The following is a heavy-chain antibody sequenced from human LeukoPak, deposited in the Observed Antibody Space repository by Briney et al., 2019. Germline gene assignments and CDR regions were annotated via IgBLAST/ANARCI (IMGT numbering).Heavy chain of an antibody. CDR3: ARQYKITIFGVVIDWFDP. D-gene: IGHD3-3*01. Sequence: PSETLSLTCAVSGYSISSGYYWGGIRPPPGKGLEWIGTSYHSGSTFYNPALKRRVTISVDTPKNQFSMKLSSVTAADTAVDYCARQYKITIFGVVIDWFDPWGQGTLVTVSS. CDR1: GYSISSGYY. V-gene: IGHV4-38-2*01. CDR2: SYHSGST. J-gene: IGHJ5*02.